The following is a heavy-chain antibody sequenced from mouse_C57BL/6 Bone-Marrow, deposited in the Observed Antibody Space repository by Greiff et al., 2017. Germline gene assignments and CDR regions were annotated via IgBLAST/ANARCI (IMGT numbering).Heavy chain of an antibody. D-gene: IGHD2-3*01. Sequence: EVQLQQSGPELVKPGASVKISCKASGYTFTDYYMNWVKQSHGKSLEWIGDINPNTGGTSYNQKFKGKATLTVDKSSSTAYMELRSLTSEDSAVYYCARSYDGFRWYFDVWGTGTTVTVSS. J-gene: IGHJ1*03. V-gene: IGHV1-26*01. CDR2: INPNTGGT. CDR1: GYTFTDYY. CDR3: ARSYDGFRWYFDV.